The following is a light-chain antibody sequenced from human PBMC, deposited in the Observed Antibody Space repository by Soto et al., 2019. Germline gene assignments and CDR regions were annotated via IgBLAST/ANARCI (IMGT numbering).Light chain of an antibody. CDR2: GAS. Sequence: EIVLTQSPGTLSLSPGDRAPLSGRASQSVSSSYLAWYQQKPGQAPRLLIYGASSRATGIPDRFSGSGSGTDFTLTISRLEPEDFAVYYCQQYGSSPWTFGQGTKVDI. CDR3: QQYGSSPWT. CDR1: QSVSSSY. J-gene: IGKJ1*01. V-gene: IGKV3-20*01.